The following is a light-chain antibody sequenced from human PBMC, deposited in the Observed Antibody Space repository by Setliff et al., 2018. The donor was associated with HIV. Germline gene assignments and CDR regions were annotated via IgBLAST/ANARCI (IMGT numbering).Light chain of an antibody. CDR1: SNDIGFYDY. V-gene: IGLV2-8*01. J-gene: IGLJ1*01. Sequence: QSALTQPPSASGSVGQSVTISCTGTSNDIGFYDYVSWYQQHPGKAPKLMIYEVSKRPSGVPDRFSGSKSVNTASLTVSGLQAEDEADYYCSSYAGRNNYVFGTGTKVT. CDR3: SSYAGRNNYV. CDR2: EVS.